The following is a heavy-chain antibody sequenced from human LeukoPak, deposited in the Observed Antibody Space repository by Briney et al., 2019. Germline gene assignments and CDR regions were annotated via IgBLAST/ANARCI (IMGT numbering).Heavy chain of an antibody. V-gene: IGHV3-23*01. CDR3: AKVRTFFGSGIDF. CDR1: GFTFSSYA. D-gene: IGHD3-10*01. CDR2: ISGSGGGT. Sequence: GGSLRLSCAASGFTFSSYAMSWVRQAPGKGREWVSHISGSGGGTYSADSVKGRFTISRDNSKNTLYLQMNSLRAEDTGVYYCAKVRTFFGSGIDFWGQGTLVTVSS. J-gene: IGHJ4*02.